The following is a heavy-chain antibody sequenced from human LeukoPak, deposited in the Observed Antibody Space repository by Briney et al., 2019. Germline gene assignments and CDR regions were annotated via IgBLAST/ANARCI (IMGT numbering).Heavy chain of an antibody. CDR3: ARAHYDILTGYGENWFDP. D-gene: IGHD3-9*01. Sequence: GASVKVSCKASGYTLSAYTINWVRQAPGQGLEWMGWINPNSGGTNYAQKFQGRVTMTRDTSISTAYMELSRLRSDDTAVYYCARAHYDILTGYGENWFDPWGQGTLVTVSS. CDR1: GYTLSAYT. CDR2: INPNSGGT. V-gene: IGHV1-2*02. J-gene: IGHJ5*02.